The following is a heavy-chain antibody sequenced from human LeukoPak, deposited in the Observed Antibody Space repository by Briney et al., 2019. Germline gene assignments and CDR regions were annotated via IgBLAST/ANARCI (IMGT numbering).Heavy chain of an antibody. CDR3: ALIPTTRGYYDSSGRDY. CDR1: GGSISSGGYY. V-gene: IGHV4-39*07. J-gene: IGHJ4*02. CDR2: INHSGST. Sequence: PSETLSLTCTVSGGSISSGGYYWSWIRQPPGKGLEWIGEINHSGSTNYNPSLKSRVTISVDTSKNQFSLKLSSVTAADTAVYYCALIPTTRGYYDSSGRDYWGQGTLVTVSS. D-gene: IGHD3-22*01.